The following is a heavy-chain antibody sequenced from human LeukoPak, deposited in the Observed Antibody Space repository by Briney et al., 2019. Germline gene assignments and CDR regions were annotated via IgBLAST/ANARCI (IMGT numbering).Heavy chain of an antibody. V-gene: IGHV3-23*01. D-gene: IGHD5-18*01. CDR1: GFTFSSYA. J-gene: IGHJ4*02. Sequence: GGSLRLSCTASGFTFSSYAMSWVRQAPGKGLEWVSTMSGSGGSTYYPDSVKGRFTISRDNSKNTLYLQLHSLRAEDTAVYYCAKDLYGYFDYWGQGTLVTVSS. CDR2: MSGSGGST. CDR3: AKDLYGYFDY.